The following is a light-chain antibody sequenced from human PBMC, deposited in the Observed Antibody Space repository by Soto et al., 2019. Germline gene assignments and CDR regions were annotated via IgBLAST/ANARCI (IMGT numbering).Light chain of an antibody. CDR3: TSYTTRTALV. CDR1: SSDIGSYNR. Sequence: QSALTQPPSVSGSPGQSVTISCIGTSSDIGSYNRVSWYQQSPGTAPKLIIYEVTNRPSGVAGRFSGSKSGNTASLTISGLQAEDEADYYCTSYTTRTALVFGGGTKVTV. J-gene: IGLJ3*02. V-gene: IGLV2-18*02. CDR2: EVT.